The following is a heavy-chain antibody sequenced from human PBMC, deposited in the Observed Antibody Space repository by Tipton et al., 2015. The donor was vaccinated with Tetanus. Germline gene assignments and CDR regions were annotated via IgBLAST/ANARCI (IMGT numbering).Heavy chain of an antibody. D-gene: IGHD3-10*01. V-gene: IGHV3-21*04. Sequence: SLRLSCQGSGFNFGDFNMNWIRQTPGKGLQWVSSISGHSTYIHYAESVRGRFSVSRDNAENSLYLQLNSLRVEDTAVYYCATARNKVSITRLQYWGPGTLVTVSS. CDR2: ISGHSTYI. CDR3: ATARNKVSITRLQY. J-gene: IGHJ4*02. CDR1: GFNFGDFN.